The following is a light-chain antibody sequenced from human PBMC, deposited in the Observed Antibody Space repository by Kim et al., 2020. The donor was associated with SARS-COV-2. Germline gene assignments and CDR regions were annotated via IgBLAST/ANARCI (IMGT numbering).Light chain of an antibody. Sequence: GDRVTITCRASQSISSWLAWYQQKPGKAPKLLIYDASSLESGVPARFSGSGSGTEFTLTISTLQPDDFATYYCQQYNSYWTFGQ. V-gene: IGKV1-5*01. CDR2: DAS. CDR3: QQYNSYWT. CDR1: QSISSW. J-gene: IGKJ1*01.